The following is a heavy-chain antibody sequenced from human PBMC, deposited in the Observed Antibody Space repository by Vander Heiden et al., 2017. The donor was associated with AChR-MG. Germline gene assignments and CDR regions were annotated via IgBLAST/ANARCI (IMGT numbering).Heavy chain of an antibody. V-gene: IGHV1-69*02. J-gene: IGHJ4*02. CDR2: IIPILGIA. D-gene: IGHD2-15*01. CDR1: GGTFSSHT. CDR3: AEDLGYCSGGSCHSYFDY. Sequence: QVQLVQSGAEGKKPGSSVKVSCKASGGTFSSHTISWVRQAPGQGLEWMGRIIPILGIANYAQKFQGRVTITADKSTSTAYMELSSLRSEDTAVYYCAEDLGYCSGGSCHSYFDYWGQGTLVTVSS.